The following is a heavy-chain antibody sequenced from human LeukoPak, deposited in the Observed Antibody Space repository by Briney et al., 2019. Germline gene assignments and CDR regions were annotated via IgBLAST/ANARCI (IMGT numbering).Heavy chain of an antibody. V-gene: IGHV1-69*06. Sequence: ASVKVSCKASGGTFSSYAISWVRQAPGQGLEWMGGIIPIFGTTNYAQKFQGRVTITADKSPCTAYMELSSLRSDDTAVYYCAREGGDGSGSYYNWFDPWGQGTLVTVSS. CDR3: AREGGDGSGSYYNWFDP. J-gene: IGHJ5*02. CDR2: IIPIFGTT. D-gene: IGHD3-10*01. CDR1: GGTFSSYA.